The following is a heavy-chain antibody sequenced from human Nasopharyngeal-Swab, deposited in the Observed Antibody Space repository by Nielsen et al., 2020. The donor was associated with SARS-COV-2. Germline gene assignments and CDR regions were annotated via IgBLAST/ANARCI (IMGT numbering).Heavy chain of an antibody. Sequence: SETLSLTCTVSGGSISSSSYYWGWIRQPPGKGLEWIGRIYTSGSTNYNPSLKSRVTISVDTSKNQFSLKLSSVTAADTAVYYCARAWVAGHFDYWGQGTLVTVSS. CDR1: GGSISSSSYY. V-gene: IGHV4-61*02. J-gene: IGHJ4*02. CDR3: ARAWVAGHFDY. CDR2: IYTSGST. D-gene: IGHD6-19*01.